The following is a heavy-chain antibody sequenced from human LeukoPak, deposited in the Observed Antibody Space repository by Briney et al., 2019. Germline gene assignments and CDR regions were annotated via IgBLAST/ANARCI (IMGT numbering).Heavy chain of an antibody. CDR1: GYTFTSYA. CDR2: ISAYNGNT. Sequence: ASVKVSCKASGYTFTSYAISWVRQAPGQGLERMGWISAYNGNTNYAQKLQGRVTMTTDTSTSTAYMELRSLRSDDTAVYYCARDGKKVLLWFGESPTHYFDYWGQGTLVTVSS. V-gene: IGHV1-18*01. CDR3: ARDGKKVLLWFGESPTHYFDY. J-gene: IGHJ4*02. D-gene: IGHD3-10*01.